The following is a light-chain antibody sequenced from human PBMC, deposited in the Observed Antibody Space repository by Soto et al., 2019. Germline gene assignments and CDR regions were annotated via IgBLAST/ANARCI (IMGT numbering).Light chain of an antibody. CDR2: DVS. CDR1: SSDVGGYNY. CDR3: CSYSGSDTFV. V-gene: IGLV2-11*01. J-gene: IGLJ1*01. Sequence: QSALTQPRSVSGSPGQSVTISCTGTSSDVGGYNYISWYQHHPGKAPKVMIYDVSKRPSGVPDRFSGSKSGTTASLTISGLQAEDEADSYCCSYSGSDTFVFGAGTKLTVL.